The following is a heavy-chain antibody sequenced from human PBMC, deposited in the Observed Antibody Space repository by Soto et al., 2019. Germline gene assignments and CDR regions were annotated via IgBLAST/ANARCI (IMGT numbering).Heavy chain of an antibody. J-gene: IGHJ4*02. CDR1: GGSISSSNW. CDR3: ARVWGYYFDY. D-gene: IGHD2-21*01. Sequence: SETLSLTCAVSGGSISSSNWWSWVRQPPGKGLEWIGEIYHSGSTNYNPSLKSRVTISVGKSKNQFSLKLSSVTAADTAVYYCARVWGYYFDYWGQGTLVTVSS. V-gene: IGHV4-4*02. CDR2: IYHSGST.